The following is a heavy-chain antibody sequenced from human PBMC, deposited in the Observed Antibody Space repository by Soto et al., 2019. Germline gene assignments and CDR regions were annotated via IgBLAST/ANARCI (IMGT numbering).Heavy chain of an antibody. D-gene: IGHD2-15*01. CDR2: INPDSGGT. V-gene: IGHV1-2*02. J-gene: IGHJ6*02. CDR3: AREATVSHCLGGSGTREYYYGLDV. CDR1: GYTFTGYS. Sequence: QVQLVQSGAEVKKSGASVKVSCKASGYTFTGYSVHWVRQAPGQGLEYLGWINPDSGGTNYAQKFQGRVTLTRDTSIGTASTALTRSTPDDTAVSYCAREATVSHCLGGSGTREYYYGLDVWGQGTTVTVSS.